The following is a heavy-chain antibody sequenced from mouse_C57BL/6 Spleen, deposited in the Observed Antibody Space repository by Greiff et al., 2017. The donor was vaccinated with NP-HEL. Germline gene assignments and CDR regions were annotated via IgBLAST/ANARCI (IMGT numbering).Heavy chain of an antibody. J-gene: IGHJ4*01. CDR3: ARSTGTYYAMDY. D-gene: IGHD4-1*02. CDR2: IYPGSGST. CDR1: GYTFTSYW. Sequence: VQLQQPGAELVKPGASVKMSCKASGYTFTSYWITWVKQRPGQGLEWIGDIYPGSGSTNYNEKFKSKATLTVDTSSSTAYMQRSSLTSEDSAVYYCARSTGTYYAMDYWGQGTSVTVSS. V-gene: IGHV1-55*01.